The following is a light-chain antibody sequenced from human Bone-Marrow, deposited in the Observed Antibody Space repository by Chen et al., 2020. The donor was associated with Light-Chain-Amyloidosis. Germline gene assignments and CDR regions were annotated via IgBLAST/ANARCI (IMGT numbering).Light chain of an antibody. J-gene: IGLJ3*02. V-gene: IGLV1-47*01. CDR3: AAWDDSLSGWL. Sequence: QSVLPQPPSASGTPGQRVTISCSGSSSNIGSNYVYWYQQLPGTAPKLLIYRNNQRPSGVPDRFSGAKSGTSASLAISGLRSEDEADYYCAAWDDSLSGWLFGGGTKLTVL. CDR1: SSNIGSNY. CDR2: RNN.